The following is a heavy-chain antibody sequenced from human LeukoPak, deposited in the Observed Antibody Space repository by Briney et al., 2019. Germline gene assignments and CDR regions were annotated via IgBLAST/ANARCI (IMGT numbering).Heavy chain of an antibody. J-gene: IGHJ6*03. CDR2: IKQDGSEK. D-gene: IGHD6-6*01. Sequence: GGSLRLSCTASGFAFSSYWMSWVRQAPGKGLEWVANIKQDGSEKYYVDSVKGRFTISRDNAKNSLYLQMNSLRAEDTAVYYCARDPIAARPGYYYYYMDVWGKGTTVTVSS. CDR3: ARDPIAARPGYYYYYMDV. V-gene: IGHV3-7*01. CDR1: GFAFSSYW.